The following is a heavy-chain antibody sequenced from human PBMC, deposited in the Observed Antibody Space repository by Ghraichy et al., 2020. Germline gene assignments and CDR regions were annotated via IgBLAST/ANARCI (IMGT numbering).Heavy chain of an antibody. J-gene: IGHJ4*02. D-gene: IGHD5-24*01. V-gene: IGHV3-49*04. CDR3: TRGMAEAY. Sequence: GGSLRLSCTASGFTFGDYAMSWVRQAPGKGLEWVGFIRSKAYGGTTEYAASVKGRFTIARDDSKSIAYMQMNSLKTEDTAVYYCTRGMAEAYWGQGTLVTVSS. CDR2: IRSKAYGGTT. CDR1: GFTFGDYA.